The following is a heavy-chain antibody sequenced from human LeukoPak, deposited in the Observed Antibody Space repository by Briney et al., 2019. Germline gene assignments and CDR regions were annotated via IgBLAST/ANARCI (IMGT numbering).Heavy chain of an antibody. Sequence: SERLSLTCTVSGGSISTSNYYSGWIRQPPGKGLEWIGNIFYSGSTYYSPSLKSRVTISLDTSRNQFSLKLSSVTAADTAVYYCARDIWNYDFWSGYYKDYWGQGTLVTVSS. D-gene: IGHD3-3*01. J-gene: IGHJ4*02. V-gene: IGHV4-39*07. CDR3: ARDIWNYDFWSGYYKDY. CDR1: GGSISTSNYY. CDR2: IFYSGST.